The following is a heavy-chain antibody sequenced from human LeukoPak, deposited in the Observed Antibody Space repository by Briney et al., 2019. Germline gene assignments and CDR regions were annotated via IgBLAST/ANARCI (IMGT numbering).Heavy chain of an antibody. J-gene: IGHJ4*02. CDR3: ARDPSNTVGRNIYFDY. V-gene: IGHV1-18*01. Sequence: ASVNVSCKASGFALNKYGFSWVRQAPGQGPEWLGWISAYDGRTNYVQNLQGRLTLTTDTSTTTAYMELRSLTSDDTAVYFCARDPSNTVGRNIYFDYWGQGTLVTVSS. CDR2: ISAYDGRT. CDR1: GFALNKYG. D-gene: IGHD1-14*01.